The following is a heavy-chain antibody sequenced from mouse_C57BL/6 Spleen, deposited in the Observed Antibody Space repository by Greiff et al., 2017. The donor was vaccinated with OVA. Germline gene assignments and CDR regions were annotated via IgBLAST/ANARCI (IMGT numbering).Heavy chain of an antibody. CDR3: AIPLYDYDYAMDY. D-gene: IGHD2-4*01. CDR1: GFSLTSYG. V-gene: IGHV2-2*01. CDR2: IWSGGST. Sequence: VKVVESGPGLVQPSQSLSITCTVSGFSLTSYGVHWVRQSPGKGLEWLGVIWSGGSTDYNAAFISRLSISKDNSKSQVFFKMNSLQADDTAIYYCAIPLYDYDYAMDYWGQGTSVTVSS. J-gene: IGHJ4*01.